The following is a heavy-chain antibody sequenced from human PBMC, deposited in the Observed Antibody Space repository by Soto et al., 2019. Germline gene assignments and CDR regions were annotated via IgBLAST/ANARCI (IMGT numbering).Heavy chain of an antibody. Sequence: QITLKESGPTLVKPPQTLTLTCTFSGFSLSTRGVGVGWIRQPPGKALEWLALIYWDDDKRYSPALKSRLTITKDSSKNPVVLTMTNMDPVDTATYYCAHRRSFHGDYGYWGQGTLVTVSS. D-gene: IGHD4-17*01. J-gene: IGHJ4*02. CDR3: AHRRSFHGDYGY. CDR2: IYWDDDK. V-gene: IGHV2-5*02. CDR1: GFSLSTRGVG.